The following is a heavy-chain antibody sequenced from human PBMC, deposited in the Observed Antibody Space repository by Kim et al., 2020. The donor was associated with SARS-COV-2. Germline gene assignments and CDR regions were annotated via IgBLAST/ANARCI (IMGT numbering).Heavy chain of an antibody. CDR2: ISYDGSNK. J-gene: IGHJ4*02. D-gene: IGHD1-26*01. V-gene: IGHV3-30*04. Sequence: GGSRRLSCAASGFTFISYAMHWVRQAPGKGLEWVAVISYDGSNKYYADSVKGRFTISRYNSKNTLYLQMNSLRAEDTAVYYCARGRGGSYRNYFDYWGQGTLVTVSS. CDR3: ARGRGGSYRNYFDY. CDR1: GFTFISYA.